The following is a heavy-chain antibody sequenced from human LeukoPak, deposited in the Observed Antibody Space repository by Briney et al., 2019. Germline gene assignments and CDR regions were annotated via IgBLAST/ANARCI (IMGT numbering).Heavy chain of an antibody. Sequence: GGSLRLSCAASGFTFDDYGMSWVRQAPGKGLEWVSGINWNGGSTGYADSVKGRFTISRDNAKNSLYLQMNSLRAEDTALYYCARGKMATPEPYHFDYWGQGTLVTVSS. CDR1: GFTFDDYG. D-gene: IGHD5-24*01. J-gene: IGHJ4*02. CDR3: ARGKMATPEPYHFDY. V-gene: IGHV3-20*04. CDR2: INWNGGST.